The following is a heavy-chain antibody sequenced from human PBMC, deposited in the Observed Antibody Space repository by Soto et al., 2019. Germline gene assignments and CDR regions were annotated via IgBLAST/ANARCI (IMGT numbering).Heavy chain of an antibody. CDR3: ARYSGKYQGPIDY. D-gene: IGHD1-26*01. Sequence: QVQLVESGGGVVQPGRSLRLSCAASGFTFSHYGIHWVRQAPGKGLEWLAVISYDGSNKHYADSVKGRFTVSRDNSKNTLYLQMNSLRAEDTAVYFCARYSGKYQGPIDYWGLGTLVTVPS. J-gene: IGHJ4*02. CDR1: GFTFSHYG. V-gene: IGHV3-30*03. CDR2: ISYDGSNK.